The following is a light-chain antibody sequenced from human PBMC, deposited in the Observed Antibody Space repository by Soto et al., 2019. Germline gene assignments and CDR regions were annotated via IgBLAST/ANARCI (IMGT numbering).Light chain of an antibody. V-gene: IGKV3-20*01. Sequence: EIVLTQSPGTLSLSPGERATLSCRASQSVSSSYLAWYQQKPGQAPRLLIYGASTRDTGIPDRFSGSGSGTDFTLTISRLEPEDFAVYYCQLYDNSRYTFGQGTNLDIK. J-gene: IGKJ2*01. CDR2: GAS. CDR3: QLYDNSRYT. CDR1: QSVSSSY.